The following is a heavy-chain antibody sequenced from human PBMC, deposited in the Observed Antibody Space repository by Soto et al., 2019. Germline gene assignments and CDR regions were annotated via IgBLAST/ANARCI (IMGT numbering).Heavy chain of an antibody. CDR3: ARAGGTTVTGLWHFDS. CDR1: GFTFNTYS. V-gene: IGHV3-33*01. D-gene: IGHD4-17*01. CDR2: IWYDGTQK. J-gene: IGHJ4*02. Sequence: QVQLEESGGGVDQPGRSLRLSCEASGFTFNTYSMHWVRQPPGKGLEWLAAIWYDGTQKYYADSVKGRFIISRDNSKKTLYLEMNSLRAEDTAVYYCARAGGTTVTGLWHFDSWGQGTLATVSS.